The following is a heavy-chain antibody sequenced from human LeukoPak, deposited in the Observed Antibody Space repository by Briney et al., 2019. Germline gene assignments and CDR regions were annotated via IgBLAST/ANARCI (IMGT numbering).Heavy chain of an antibody. J-gene: IGHJ5*02. CDR2: IYTSGST. Sequence: SETLSLTCTVSGGSISSYYWSWIRQPAGKGLEWIGRIYTSGSTNSNPSLKSRVTTSVDTSKNQFSLKLSSVTAADTAVYYCARVVAVAGTCWFDPWGQGTLVTVSS. D-gene: IGHD6-19*01. V-gene: IGHV4-4*07. CDR1: GGSISSYY. CDR3: ARVVAVAGTCWFDP.